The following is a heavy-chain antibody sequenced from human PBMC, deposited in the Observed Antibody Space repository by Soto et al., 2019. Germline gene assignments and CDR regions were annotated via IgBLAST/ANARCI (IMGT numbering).Heavy chain of an antibody. J-gene: IGHJ5*02. CDR3: ARAIRDVWSVYPPRWFDP. V-gene: IGHV3-21*01. CDR1: GFTFHTYT. Sequence: EVQLVESGGGLVEPGGSLRLSCAGSGFTFHTYTMNWVRQAPGKRLEWVSSISSSSSYIYYADSMEGRFTFSRDNAKNSLYRRLNSLRVEDTAVYYCARAIRDVWSVYPPRWFDPWGQGALVTVSS. CDR2: ISSSSSYI. D-gene: IGHD3-3*01.